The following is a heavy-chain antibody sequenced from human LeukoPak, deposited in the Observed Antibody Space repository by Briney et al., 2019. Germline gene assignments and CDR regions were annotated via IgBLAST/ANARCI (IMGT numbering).Heavy chain of an antibody. CDR2: INHSGST. J-gene: IGHJ4*02. D-gene: IGHD3-3*01. CDR3: ARSRHYDFWSGYSSHFDY. CDR1: GGSISSGGYY. Sequence: SQTLSLTCTVSGGSISSGGYYWSWIRQHPGKGLEWIGEINHSGSTNYNPSLKSRVTISVDTSKNQFSLKLSSVTAADTAVYYCARSRHYDFWSGYSSHFDYWGQGTLVTVSS. V-gene: IGHV4-31*03.